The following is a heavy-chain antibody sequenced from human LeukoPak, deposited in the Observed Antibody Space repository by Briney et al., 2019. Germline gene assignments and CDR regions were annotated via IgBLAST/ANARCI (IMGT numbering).Heavy chain of an antibody. V-gene: IGHV4-34*01. D-gene: IGHD1-1*01. Sequence: PSETLSLTCAVYGGSFSGYYWSWIRQPPGKGLEWIGSIYYSGSTYYNPSLKSRVTISVDTSKNQFSLKLSSVTAADTAVYYCARHRRYGDAFDIWGQGTMVTVSS. CDR1: GGSFSGYY. J-gene: IGHJ3*02. CDR3: ARHRRYGDAFDI. CDR2: IYYSGST.